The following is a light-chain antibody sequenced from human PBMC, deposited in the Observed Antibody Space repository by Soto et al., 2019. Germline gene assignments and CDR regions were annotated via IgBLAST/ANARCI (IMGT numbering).Light chain of an antibody. V-gene: IGLV1-51*01. CDR1: SSNIGGNS. CDR2: DDN. Sequence: QWVLAEPRSVAAAPGQKVTISCSGSSSNIGGNSVSWYQQLPGTAPKLLIYDDNKRPSGIPDRFSGSKSGTSATLGITGFQTGDEADYYCGSWDSSLSAYVFGTGTKVTVL. J-gene: IGLJ1*01. CDR3: GSWDSSLSAYV.